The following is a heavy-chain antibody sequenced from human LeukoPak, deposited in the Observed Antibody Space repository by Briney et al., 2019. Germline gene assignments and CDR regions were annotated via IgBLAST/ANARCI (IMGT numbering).Heavy chain of an antibody. CDR1: GGSISTYY. J-gene: IGHJ3*02. CDR3: ARRLVNSGWRDAFDI. CDR2: IYDSGST. Sequence: SETLSLTCTVSGGSISTYYWSWIRQPPGRGLEWIGLIYDSGSTIYKPSLKSRLTISVDTSKNQVSLRLTSVTAADTAVYYCARRLVNSGWRDAFDIWGQGTRVTVSS. D-gene: IGHD6-19*01. V-gene: IGHV4-59*08.